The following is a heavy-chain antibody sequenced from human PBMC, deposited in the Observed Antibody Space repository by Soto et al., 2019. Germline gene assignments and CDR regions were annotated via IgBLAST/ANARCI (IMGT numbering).Heavy chain of an antibody. CDR2: IWYNGNNK. D-gene: IGHD6-19*01. CDR1: GFTFSSYG. CDR3: AKRTSGWYFDY. V-gene: IGHV3-33*06. Sequence: PGGSLRLSCAASGFTFSSYGMHWVRQAPGKGLEWVAVIWYNGNNKYYGDSVKGRFTISRDNSKNTLYLQMNSLRAEDTAVYYCAKRTSGWYFDYWGQGTLVTVSS. J-gene: IGHJ4*02.